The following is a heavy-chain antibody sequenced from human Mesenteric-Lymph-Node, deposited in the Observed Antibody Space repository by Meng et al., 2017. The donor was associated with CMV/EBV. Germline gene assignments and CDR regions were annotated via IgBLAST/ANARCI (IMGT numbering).Heavy chain of an antibody. V-gene: IGHV3-7*01. D-gene: IGHD1-1*01. CDR1: EFTFTTYC. CDR2: INQDGSEK. Sequence: GGSLRLSCAASEFTFTTYCMTWVRQAPGKGLEWVATINQDGSEKYYVDSVKGRFTISRDNTKSSLCLRMNGLRADDTAVYYCARGENWNQEPTYGMDVWGQGTTVTVSS. J-gene: IGHJ6*02. CDR3: ARGENWNQEPTYGMDV.